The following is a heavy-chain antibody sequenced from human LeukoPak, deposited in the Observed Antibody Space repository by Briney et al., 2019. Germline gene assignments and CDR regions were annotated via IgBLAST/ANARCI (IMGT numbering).Heavy chain of an antibody. J-gene: IGHJ4*02. CDR3: ARGLGSSWYEN. D-gene: IGHD6-13*01. V-gene: IGHV4-39*07. CDR1: GGSISSSSYY. Sequence: SETLSLTCTVSGGSISSSSYYWGWIRQPPGKGLEWIGSIYYSGSTYYNPSLKSRVTISVDTSKNQFSLKLSSVTAADTAVYYCARGLGSSWYENWGQGTLVTVSS. CDR2: IYYSGST.